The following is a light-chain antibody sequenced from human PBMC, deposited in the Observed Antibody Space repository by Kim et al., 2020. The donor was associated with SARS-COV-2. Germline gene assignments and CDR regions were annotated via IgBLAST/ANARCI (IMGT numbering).Light chain of an antibody. CDR1: RTVVGSYNL. J-gene: IGLJ3*02. CDR3: SSYTSSSTLV. Sequence: GQSLTISCIGTRTVVGSYNLVSRYQQHPGKAPKLVICGVNKRPSGVSTRFSGSKSGNPASLTISGLQAEDEANYFCSSYTSSSTLVFGGGTQLTVL. CDR2: GVN. V-gene: IGLV2-14*02.